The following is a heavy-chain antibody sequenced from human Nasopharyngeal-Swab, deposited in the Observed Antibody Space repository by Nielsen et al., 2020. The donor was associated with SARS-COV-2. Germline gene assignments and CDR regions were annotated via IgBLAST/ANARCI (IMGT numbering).Heavy chain of an antibody. Sequence: GSLRLSCAVYGGSFSGYYWSWIRQPPGKGLEWIGEINHSGSTNYNPSLKSRVTISVDTSKNQFSLKLSSVTAADTAVYYCARLRGGGSGSYYNEPPPYYYYGMDVWGQGTTVTVSS. V-gene: IGHV4-34*01. D-gene: IGHD3-10*01. CDR3: ARLRGGGSGSYYNEPPPYYYYGMDV. CDR2: INHSGST. J-gene: IGHJ6*02. CDR1: GGSFSGYY.